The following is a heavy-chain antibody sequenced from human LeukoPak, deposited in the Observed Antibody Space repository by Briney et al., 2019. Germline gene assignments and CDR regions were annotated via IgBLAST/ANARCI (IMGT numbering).Heavy chain of an antibody. V-gene: IGHV3-53*01. Sequence: SGGSLRLSCAASGFIVSSSYMSWVRQAPGKGLEWLSVMYSGGTTYYAASVKGRFSNSRDNSKNTLYLQMNNLRVEDTAMYYCVRDLGVATTYFDGWGQGTLVTVSS. CDR2: MYSGGTT. J-gene: IGHJ4*02. CDR1: GFIVSSSY. D-gene: IGHD5-12*01. CDR3: VRDLGVATTYFDG.